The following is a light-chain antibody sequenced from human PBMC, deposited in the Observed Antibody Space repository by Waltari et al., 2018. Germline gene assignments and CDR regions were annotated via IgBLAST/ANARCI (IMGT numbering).Light chain of an antibody. CDR1: SANIGAGHD. J-gene: IGLJ3*02. V-gene: IGLV1-40*01. Sequence: QSMLTQPPSVSGAPGPRVTISCTGSSANIGAGHDVHWYQVFPGTGPKLLIYGNNNRPPGVPDRFSGSKSGTSASLTITGLQAEDEADYYCHSFDTSLSDGVVFGGGTKVTVL. CDR3: HSFDTSLSDGVV. CDR2: GNN.